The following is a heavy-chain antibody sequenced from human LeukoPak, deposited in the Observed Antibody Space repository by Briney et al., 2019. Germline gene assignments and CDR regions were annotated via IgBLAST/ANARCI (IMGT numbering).Heavy chain of an antibody. V-gene: IGHV1-2*06. Sequence: ASVKVSCKASGYTFTGYYMHWVRQAPGQGLEWMGRINPNSGGTNYAQKFQGRVTMTRDTSISTAYMDLSRLRSDDTAVYYCARDSSGYQLDYWGQGTLVTVSS. J-gene: IGHJ4*02. CDR1: GYTFTGYY. D-gene: IGHD3-22*01. CDR2: INPNSGGT. CDR3: ARDSSGYQLDY.